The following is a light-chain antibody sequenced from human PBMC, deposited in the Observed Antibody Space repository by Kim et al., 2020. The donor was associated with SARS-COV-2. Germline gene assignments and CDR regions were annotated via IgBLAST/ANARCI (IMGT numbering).Light chain of an antibody. CDR2: QDS. J-gene: IGLJ1*01. Sequence: SYELTQPPLVSVSPGQTASITCSGDKLGDKYACWYQQKPGQSPVLVIYQDSKRPSGIPERFSGSNSGNTATLTISGIQAMDEADYYCQAWDSSTAFVFGT. V-gene: IGLV3-1*01. CDR1: KLGDKY. CDR3: QAWDSSTAFV.